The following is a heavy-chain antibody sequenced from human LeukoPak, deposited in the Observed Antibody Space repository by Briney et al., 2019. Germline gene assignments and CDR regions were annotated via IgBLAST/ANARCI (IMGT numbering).Heavy chain of an antibody. CDR2: INPDSGGT. Sequence: ASVKVSCKASGYTFTDYYMHWVRHAPGQGLEWMGWINPDSGGTNYAQNFQGRVTMTRDTSISTAYMELSRLRSDDTAVYYCARPFIETPSLGALDYWGQGTLVTVSS. CDR1: GYTFTDYY. CDR3: ARPFIETPSLGALDY. J-gene: IGHJ4*02. D-gene: IGHD4-23*01. V-gene: IGHV1-2*02.